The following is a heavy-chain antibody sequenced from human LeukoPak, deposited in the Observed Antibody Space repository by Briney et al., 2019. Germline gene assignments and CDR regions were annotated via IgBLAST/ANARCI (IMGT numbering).Heavy chain of an antibody. D-gene: IGHD3-10*01. CDR2: IIPIFGTA. CDR1: GGTFSSYA. Sequence: SVKVSCKASGGTFSSYAISWVRQAPGQGLEWMGGIIPIFGTANYAQKFQGRVTITADKSTSTAYMELSSLRSEDTAVYYCARDGDQDRGAEYYYYGMDVWGKGTTVTVSS. V-gene: IGHV1-69*06. CDR3: ARDGDQDRGAEYYYYGMDV. J-gene: IGHJ6*04.